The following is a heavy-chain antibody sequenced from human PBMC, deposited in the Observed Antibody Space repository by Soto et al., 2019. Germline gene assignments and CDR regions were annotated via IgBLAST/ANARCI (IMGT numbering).Heavy chain of an antibody. J-gene: IGHJ6*02. CDR2: ISGSGGST. V-gene: IGHV3-23*01. CDR3: AKGPTIFGVVITFEYYYGMDV. D-gene: IGHD3-3*01. CDR1: GFTFSSYA. Sequence: EVQLLESGGGLVQPGGSLRLSCAASGFTFSSYAMSWVRQAPGKGLEWVSAISGSGGSTYYADSVKGRFTISRDNSKNTVYLQMNSLRAEDTAVYYCAKGPTIFGVVITFEYYYGMDVWGQGTTVTVSS.